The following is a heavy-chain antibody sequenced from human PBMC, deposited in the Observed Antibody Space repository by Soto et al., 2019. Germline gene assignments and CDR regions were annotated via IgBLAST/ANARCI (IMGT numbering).Heavy chain of an antibody. D-gene: IGHD2-2*01. V-gene: IGHV1-46*01. CDR2: INPSGGST. J-gene: IGHJ6*02. CDR1: GYTFTSYY. Sequence: GASVKVSCKASGYTFTSYYMHWVRQAPGQGLEWMGIINPSGGSTSYAQKFQGRVTMTRDTSTSTVYMELSSLRSEDTAVYYCALGYCSSTCGESYYYYYGMDVWGQGTTVTVSS. CDR3: ALGYCSSTCGESYYYYYGMDV.